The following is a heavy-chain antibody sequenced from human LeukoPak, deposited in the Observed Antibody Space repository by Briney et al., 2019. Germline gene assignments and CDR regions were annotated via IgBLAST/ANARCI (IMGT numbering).Heavy chain of an antibody. V-gene: IGHV4-34*01. Sequence: ADTLSLTCAVYVGSFRGYYWSWIRQPPGKALEWRGEINHSGSNNYNPALKSQVTISLDTSKNQFFLKLSSVTAADTAVYCCAKLPRLVRRSEYFDYWGQGTLVTVSS. D-gene: IGHD6-19*01. CDR3: AKLPRLVRRSEYFDY. CDR1: VGSFRGYY. J-gene: IGHJ4*02. CDR2: INHSGSN.